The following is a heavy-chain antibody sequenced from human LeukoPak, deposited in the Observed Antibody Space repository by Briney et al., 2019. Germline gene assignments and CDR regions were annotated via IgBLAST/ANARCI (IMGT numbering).Heavy chain of an antibody. CDR3: AKRFYYGSGSYDL. D-gene: IGHD3-10*01. J-gene: IGHJ4*02. CDR2: ISNSGGST. CDR1: GFTFSSYS. V-gene: IGHV3-23*01. Sequence: GGSLRLSCAASGFTFSSYSMNWVRQAPGKGLEWVSSISNSGGSTIYADSVKGRFTISRDNAKNTLYMEMNSLRVEDTAIYFCAKRFYYGSGSYDLWGQGTLVTVSS.